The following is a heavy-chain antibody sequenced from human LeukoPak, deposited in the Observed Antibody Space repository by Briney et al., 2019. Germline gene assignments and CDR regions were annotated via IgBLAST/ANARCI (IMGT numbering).Heavy chain of an antibody. CDR2: IYPGDSDT. D-gene: IGHD6-6*01. CDR1: GYSFTTHW. Sequence: GESLKISCKASGYSFTTHWIGWVRQMPGKGLEWMGIIYPGDSDTRYSPSFQGHVTISADKSISTAYLRWSSLKASDTAMYYCARRWQLAGGYFDYWGQGTLVTVSS. CDR3: ARRWQLAGGYFDY. V-gene: IGHV5-51*01. J-gene: IGHJ4*02.